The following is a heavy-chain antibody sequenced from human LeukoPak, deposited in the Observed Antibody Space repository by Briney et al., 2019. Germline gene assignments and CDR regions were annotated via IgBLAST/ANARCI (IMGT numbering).Heavy chain of an antibody. Sequence: ASVKVSCKASGYTFTSYGISWVRQAPGQGLEWMGWISAYNGNTNYAQKLQGRVTMTTDTSTSTAYMELRSLRPDDTAVYYCARAANYYYYGMDVWGQGTTVTVSS. CDR1: GYTFTSYG. J-gene: IGHJ6*02. CDR2: ISAYNGNT. V-gene: IGHV1-18*01. CDR3: ARAANYYYYGMDV.